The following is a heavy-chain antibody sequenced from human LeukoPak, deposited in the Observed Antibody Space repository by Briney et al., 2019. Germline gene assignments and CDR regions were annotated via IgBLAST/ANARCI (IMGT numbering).Heavy chain of an antibody. CDR2: INHSGST. CDR1: GGSFSGYY. J-gene: IGHJ5*02. Sequence: PSETLSLTCAVYGGSFSGYYWSWIRQPPGKGLEWIGEINHSGSTNYNPSLKSRVTMSLDTSKNQFSLKLSSVTAADTGVYYCARGYCSGERCPVFPSWGQGTLVTVSS. V-gene: IGHV4-34*01. D-gene: IGHD2-15*01. CDR3: ARGYCSGERCPVFPS.